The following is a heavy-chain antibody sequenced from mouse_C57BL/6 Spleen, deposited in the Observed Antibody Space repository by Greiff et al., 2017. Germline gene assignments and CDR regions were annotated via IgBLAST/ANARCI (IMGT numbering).Heavy chain of an antibody. D-gene: IGHD4-1*01. V-gene: IGHV3-6*01. CDR2: ISYDGSN. J-gene: IGHJ1*03. CDR1: GYSITSGYY. CDR3: ARGNWDWYFDV. Sequence: EVQLQESGPGLVKPSQSLSLTCSVTGYSITSGYYWNWIRQFPGNKLEWMGYISYDGSNNYNPSLKNRISITRDPSKNQFFLKLNSVTTEDTATYYCARGNWDWYFDVWGTGTTVTVSS.